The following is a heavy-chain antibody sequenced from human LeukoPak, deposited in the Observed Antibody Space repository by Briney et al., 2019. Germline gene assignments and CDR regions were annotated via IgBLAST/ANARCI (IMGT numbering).Heavy chain of an antibody. D-gene: IGHD3-10*01. V-gene: IGHV4-34*01. Sequence: SETLSLTCAVYGGSFGGYYWSWIRQPPGKGLEWIGEINHSRSTNYNPSLKSRVTISVDASKNQFSLKLSSVTAADTAVYYCARRVGVRGVRAWGQGTLVTVSS. CDR2: INHSRST. CDR1: GGSFGGYY. J-gene: IGHJ5*02. CDR3: ARRVGVRGVRA.